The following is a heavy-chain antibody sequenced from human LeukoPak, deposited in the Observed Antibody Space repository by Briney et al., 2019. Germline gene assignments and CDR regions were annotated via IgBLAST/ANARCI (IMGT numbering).Heavy chain of an antibody. CDR2: INHSGST. V-gene: IGHV4-34*01. CDR1: GGSFSGYY. J-gene: IGHJ6*02. Sequence: PSETLSLTCAVYGGSFSGYYWSWIRHPPGKGLEWIGEINHSGSTNYNPSLKSRVTISVDTSKNQFSLKLSSVTAADTAVYYCARGPYVWGTPYYYGMDVWGQRTTVTVSS. CDR3: ARGPYVWGTPYYYGMDV. D-gene: IGHD3-16*01.